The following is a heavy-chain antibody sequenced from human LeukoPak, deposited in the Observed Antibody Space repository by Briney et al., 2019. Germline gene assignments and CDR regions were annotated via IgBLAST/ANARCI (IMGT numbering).Heavy chain of an antibody. CDR3: AREVGSGWYYFDY. V-gene: IGHV4-61*10. J-gene: IGHJ4*02. CDR1: GGSISSGSYY. CDR2: IYYSGST. Sequence: SETLSLTCTVSGGSISSGSYYWSWIRQPAGKGLEWIGRIYYSGSTNYNPSLKSRVTISVDTSKNQFSLKLSSVTAADTAVYYCAREVGSGWYYFDYWGQGTLVTVSS. D-gene: IGHD6-19*01.